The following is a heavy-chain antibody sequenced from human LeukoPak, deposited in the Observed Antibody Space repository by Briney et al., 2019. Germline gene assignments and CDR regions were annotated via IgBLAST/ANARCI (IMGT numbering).Heavy chain of an antibody. J-gene: IGHJ6*03. V-gene: IGHV4-34*01. CDR2: INHSGST. CDR3: VVGYCSGGSCYSRDYYYYYMDV. D-gene: IGHD2-15*01. CDR1: GGSFSGYY. Sequence: SETLSLTCAVYGGSFSGYYWSWIRQPPGKGLEWIGEINHSGSTNYNPSLKSRVTMSVDTSKNQFSLKLSSVTAADTAVYYCVVGYCSGGSCYSRDYYYYYMDVWGKGTTVTVSS.